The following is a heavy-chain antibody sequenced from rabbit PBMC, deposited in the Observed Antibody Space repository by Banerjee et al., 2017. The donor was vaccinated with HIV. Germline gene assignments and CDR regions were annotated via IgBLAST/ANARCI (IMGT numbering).Heavy chain of an antibody. CDR3: AREAYTYGYAGYAYGDGMDL. J-gene: IGHJ6*01. CDR2: IYSSNGDK. D-gene: IGHD6-1*01. Sequence: QEQLVESGGDLVKPEGSLTLTCKASGSDISSNAMCWVRQAPGKGLELIACIYSSNGDKWYASWVNGRFTISRSTSLNTVDLKMTSLTAADTATYFCAREAYTYGYAGYAYGDGMDLWGQGTLVTVS. V-gene: IGHV1S47*01. CDR1: GSDISSNA.